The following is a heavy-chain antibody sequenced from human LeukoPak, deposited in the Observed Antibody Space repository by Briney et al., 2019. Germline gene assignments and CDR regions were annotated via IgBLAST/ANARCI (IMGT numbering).Heavy chain of an antibody. D-gene: IGHD3-22*01. Sequence: GGSLRLSCAASGFTFSSYTMKWVRQAPGKGLEWVSAISDSGGSTYYADSVKGRFTISRDDSKNTLFLQMSSLRADDTSICYCARDPARFGSGYYPENWGPGTQVTVSS. V-gene: IGHV3-23*01. CDR1: GFTFSSYT. CDR2: ISDSGGST. J-gene: IGHJ4*02. CDR3: ARDPARFGSGYYPEN.